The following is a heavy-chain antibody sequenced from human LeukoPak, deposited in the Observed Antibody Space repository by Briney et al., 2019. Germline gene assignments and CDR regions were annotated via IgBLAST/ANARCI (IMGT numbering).Heavy chain of an antibody. CDR2: ISYDGSNK. D-gene: IGHD6-19*01. CDR3: AKDGQWQSGGTFDY. Sequence: GCALRLSCAASGFSFSNYGLHWVRQAPGKGLEWVAVISYDGSNKYYADSVKGRFTISRDNSKNTLYLQMNSLRAEDTAVYYCAKDGQWQSGGTFDYWGQGTLVTVSS. J-gene: IGHJ4*02. CDR1: GFSFSNYG. V-gene: IGHV3-30*18.